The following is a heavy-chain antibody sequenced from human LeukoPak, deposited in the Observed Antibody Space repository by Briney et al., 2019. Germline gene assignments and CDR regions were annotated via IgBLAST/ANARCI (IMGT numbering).Heavy chain of an antibody. V-gene: IGHV4-39*07. CDR1: GGSISSSSYY. J-gene: IGHJ4*02. CDR2: IYYSGST. Sequence: SETLSLTCTVSGGSISSSSYYWGWIRQPPGKGLEWIGSIYYSGSTYYNPSLKSRVTISVDTSKNQFSLKLSSVTAADTAVYYCARDYYDSSGYYYFDYWGQGTLVTVSS. CDR3: ARDYYDSSGYYYFDY. D-gene: IGHD3-22*01.